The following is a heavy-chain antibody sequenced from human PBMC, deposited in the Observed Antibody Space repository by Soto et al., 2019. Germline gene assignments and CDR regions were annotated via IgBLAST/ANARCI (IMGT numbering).Heavy chain of an antibody. CDR2: ISYDGSNK. CDR1: GFTFSSYG. J-gene: IGHJ3*02. CDR3: AKDRSSGYYPYDAFDI. V-gene: IGHV3-30*18. D-gene: IGHD3-22*01. Sequence: GGSLRLPCAASGFTFSSYGMHWVRQAPGKGLEWVAVISYDGSNKYYADSVKGRFTISRDNSKNTLHLQMNSLRAEDTAVYYCAKDRSSGYYPYDAFDIWGQGTMVTVSS.